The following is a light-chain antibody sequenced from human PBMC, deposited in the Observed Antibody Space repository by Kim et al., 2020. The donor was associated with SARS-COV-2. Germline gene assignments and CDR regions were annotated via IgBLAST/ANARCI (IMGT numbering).Light chain of an antibody. CDR2: EAS. J-gene: IGKJ4*01. V-gene: IGKV1-16*01. CDR1: QGINTH. Sequence: ASEKEEVPITCRASQGINTHVAWFQQKPGKAPKALIYEASSLHSGVPSRFSGSASGTYFTLTITSLQPEDFATYYCQQYSLYPLTFGGGTKVDIK. CDR3: QQYSLYPLT.